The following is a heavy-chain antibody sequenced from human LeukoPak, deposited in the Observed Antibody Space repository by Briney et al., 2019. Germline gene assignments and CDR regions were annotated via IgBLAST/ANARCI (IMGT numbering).Heavy chain of an antibody. CDR2: IGGGGDVT. D-gene: IGHD1-14*01. J-gene: IGHJ4*02. CDR1: GFTFGKYI. CDR3: ANWGGTEPIGTIWYGPLDY. V-gene: IGHV3-23*01. Sequence: PGGSPRLSCTVSGFTFGKYIMTWVRQGPGKGLEWVSSIGGGGDVTFYADSVKGRFRTTRDDSRNTLYLQMNNLRAEDTGVYYCANWGGTEPIGTIWYGPLDYWGQGTQVTVSS.